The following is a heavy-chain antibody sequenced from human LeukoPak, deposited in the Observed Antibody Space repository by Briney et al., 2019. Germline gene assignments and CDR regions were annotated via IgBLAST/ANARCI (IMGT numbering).Heavy chain of an antibody. CDR3: ARGRVPGDRLLDY. CDR1: GGSIRSYY. Sequence: SETLSLTCTVSGGSIRSYYWSWIRQPPGKGLEWIGYIYYSGSTNYNPSLKSRVTISVDTSKNQFSLKLSSVTAADTAVYYCARGRVPGDRLLDYWGQGTLVTVSS. V-gene: IGHV4-59*01. J-gene: IGHJ4*02. D-gene: IGHD3-3*01. CDR2: IYYSGST.